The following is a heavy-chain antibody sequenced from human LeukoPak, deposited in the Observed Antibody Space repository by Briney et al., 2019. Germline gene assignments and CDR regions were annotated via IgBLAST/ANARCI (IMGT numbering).Heavy chain of an antibody. D-gene: IGHD2-15*01. CDR3: ARHRQGWSRHYGMDV. CDR2: IYYSGST. CDR1: GGSISSSSYY. J-gene: IGHJ6*02. V-gene: IGHV4-39*01. Sequence: PSETLSLTCTVSGGSISSSSYYWGWIRQPPGKGLEWIGSIYYSGSTYYNPSLKSRVTISVDTSKNQFSLKLSSVTAADTAVYYCARHRQGWSRHYGMDVWGQGTTVTVSS.